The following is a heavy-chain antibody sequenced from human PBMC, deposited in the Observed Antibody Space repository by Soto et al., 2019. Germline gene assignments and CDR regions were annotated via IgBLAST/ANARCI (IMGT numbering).Heavy chain of an antibody. CDR3: ASMGYHYGAGSYPLDY. J-gene: IGHJ4*02. Sequence: QVQLQESGPGLVKPSETLSLTCTVSGGSISSYYWTWIRQPPGKGLEWIGFMYNSGRTHYNPSLKSRVTISLDTSKNQFSLNLRSVTAADTAVYYCASMGYHYGAGSYPLDYLGQGTLVTVSS. V-gene: IGHV4-59*08. CDR1: GGSISSYY. CDR2: MYNSGRT. D-gene: IGHD3-10*01.